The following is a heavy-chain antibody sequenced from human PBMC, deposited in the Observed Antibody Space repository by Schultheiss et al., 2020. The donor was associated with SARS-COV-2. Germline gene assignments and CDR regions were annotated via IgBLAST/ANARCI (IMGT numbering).Heavy chain of an antibody. Sequence: GESLKISCKDSGYSFTSYWIGWVRQMPGKGLEWMGIIYPGDSDTRYSPSFQGQVTISADKSISTAYLQWSSLKASDTAMYYCARRQKYYYDSSGYYFDYWGQGTLVTVSS. CDR1: GYSFTSYW. CDR3: ARRQKYYYDSSGYYFDY. CDR2: IYPGDSDT. V-gene: IGHV5-51*01. D-gene: IGHD3-22*01. J-gene: IGHJ4*02.